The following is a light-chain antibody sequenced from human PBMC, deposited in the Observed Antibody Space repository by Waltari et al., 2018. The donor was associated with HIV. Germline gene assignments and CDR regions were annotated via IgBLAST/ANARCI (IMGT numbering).Light chain of an antibody. Sequence: QSVLTQPPSASGTPGQRVTLSCFGAASNAERKYVYWYQQVPGTTPKLLIYMNHERPSGVPDRFAGSKSGTSASLAVSGLRSEDEAAYYCAVWDDSLNGLVFGGGTKLTV. CDR2: MNH. V-gene: IGLV1-47*01. CDR1: ASNAERKY. CDR3: AVWDDSLNGLV. J-gene: IGLJ2*01.